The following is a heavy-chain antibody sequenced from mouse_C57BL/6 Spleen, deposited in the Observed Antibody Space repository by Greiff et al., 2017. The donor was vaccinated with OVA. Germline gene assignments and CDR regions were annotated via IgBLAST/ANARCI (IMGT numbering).Heavy chain of an antibody. J-gene: IGHJ4*01. V-gene: IGHV2-5*01. CDR3: AKETSSYYGSSSGAMDY. D-gene: IGHD1-1*01. CDR2: IWRGGST. CDR1: GFSLTSYG. Sequence: VQLQQSGPGLVQPSQSLSITCTVSGFSLTSYGVHWVRQSPGKGLEWLGVIWRGGSTDYNAAFMSRLSITKDNSKSQVFFKMNSLQADDTAIYYCAKETSSYYGSSSGAMDYWGQGTSVTVSS.